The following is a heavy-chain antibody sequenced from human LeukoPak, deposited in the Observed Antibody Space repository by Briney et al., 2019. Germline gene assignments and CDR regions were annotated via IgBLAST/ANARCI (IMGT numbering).Heavy chain of an antibody. CDR2: INYDGTST. V-gene: IGHV3-74*01. J-gene: IGHJ4*02. CDR1: GFTFGSYW. Sequence: GGSLRLSCVASGFTFGSYWMHWVRQAPGKGLVWVSRINYDGTSTTYPDSVKGRFTFSRDNGKKTVALQINSLRPDDTAVYYCAREANTAFDYWGQGTLVTVSS. D-gene: IGHD2/OR15-2a*01. CDR3: AREANTAFDY.